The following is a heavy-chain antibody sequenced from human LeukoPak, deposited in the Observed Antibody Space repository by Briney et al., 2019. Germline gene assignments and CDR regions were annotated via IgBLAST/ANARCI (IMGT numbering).Heavy chain of an antibody. CDR3: ARELWGSHDY. D-gene: IGHD3-16*01. CDR1: GFTFSSYA. Sequence: PGGSLRLSCAASGFTFSSYAMSWVRQAPGKGLEWVSSISSSSSYIYYADSVKGRFTISRDNAKNSLYLQMNSLRAEDTAVYYCARELWGSHDYWGQGTLVTVSS. J-gene: IGHJ4*02. V-gene: IGHV3-21*01. CDR2: ISSSSSYI.